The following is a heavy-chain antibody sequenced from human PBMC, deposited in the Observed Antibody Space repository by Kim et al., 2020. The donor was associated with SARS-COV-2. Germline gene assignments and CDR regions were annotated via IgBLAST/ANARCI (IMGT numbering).Heavy chain of an antibody. Sequence: GGSLRLSCAASEFTVSSNYMSWVRQAPGKGLEWGSVIYSGGSTYYADSVKGRFTISRDNSKNTLYLQMNSQRAEDTAVYYCARGYQPGIAVADPHYYYGMDVWGQGNTVNVAS. CDR3: ARGYQPGIAVADPHYYYGMDV. D-gene: IGHD6-19*01. CDR1: EFTVSSNY. V-gene: IGHV3-53*01. CDR2: IYSGGST. J-gene: IGHJ6*02.